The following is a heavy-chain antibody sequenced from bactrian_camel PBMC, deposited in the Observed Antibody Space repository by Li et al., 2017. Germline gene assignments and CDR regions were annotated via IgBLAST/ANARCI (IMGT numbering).Heavy chain of an antibody. V-gene: IGHV3S40*01. CDR2: GTSGGRR. Sequence: VQLVESGGGSVQIGGSLRLSCSASGLTGTTTDMNWVRQAPGSACELVSSGTSGGRRYYADSVKGRFTISRDNAKNTVYLQMDSLKSEDTALYYCATVAGTDFNYWGQGTQVTVS. CDR3: ATVAGTDFNY. J-gene: IGHJ4*01. D-gene: IGHD6*01. CDR1: GLTGTTTD.